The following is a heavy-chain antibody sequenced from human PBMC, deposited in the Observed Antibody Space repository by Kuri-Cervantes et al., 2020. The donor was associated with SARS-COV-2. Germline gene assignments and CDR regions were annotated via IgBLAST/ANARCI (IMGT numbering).Heavy chain of an antibody. CDR3: ARHYYDFWSGYYTRQTNDAFDI. D-gene: IGHD3-3*01. CDR2: IYYSGTT. CDR1: GGSINTDS. J-gene: IGHJ3*02. Sequence: SETLSLTCIVSGGSINTDSWAWIRQAPGKGLEWIGTIYYSGTTNYHPSLGSRVTISVDTSKNQFSLKLSSVTAADTAVYYCARHYYDFWSGYYTRQTNDAFDIWGQGTMVTVSS. V-gene: IGHV4-59*08.